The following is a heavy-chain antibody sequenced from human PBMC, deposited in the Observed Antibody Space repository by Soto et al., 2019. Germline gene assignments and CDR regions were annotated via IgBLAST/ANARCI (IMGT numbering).Heavy chain of an antibody. CDR2: IYYSGNT. J-gene: IGHJ4*02. CDR3: TRYYYGSESYFDY. Sequence: SETLSLTCTVSGGSIRSSSYYWGWIRQPPGKGLEWIGRIYYSGNTYHKPSLKSRVTISVDTSKNQFSLKLSSVTAADTAVYYCTRYYYGSESYFDYWGQGTLVTVSS. D-gene: IGHD3-10*01. CDR1: GGSIRSSSYY. V-gene: IGHV4-39*01.